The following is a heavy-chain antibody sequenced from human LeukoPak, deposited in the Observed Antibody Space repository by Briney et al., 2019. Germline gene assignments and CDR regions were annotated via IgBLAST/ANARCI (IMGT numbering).Heavy chain of an antibody. Sequence: GGSLRLSCAASGFTFSSYAITWVRQAPGKGLEWVSAISGSGGYTYYADSVKGRFTISRDNSKNTLYLQMNSLRAEDTAVYYCAKNWGATIYYAFDIWGQGTMVTVSS. J-gene: IGHJ3*02. V-gene: IGHV3-23*01. D-gene: IGHD5-12*01. CDR3: AKNWGATIYYAFDI. CDR1: GFTFSSYA. CDR2: ISGSGGYT.